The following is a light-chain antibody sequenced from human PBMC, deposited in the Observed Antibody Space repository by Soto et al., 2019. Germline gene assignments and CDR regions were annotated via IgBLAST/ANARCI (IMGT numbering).Light chain of an antibody. CDR1: QSVSSN. Sequence: IVMTQSPATLSVSPGERATLSCTASQSVSSNLAWYQQTHGQAPRLLMFDASTRATGIPARFGGSGSGTAFTLTISSLQSEDSAIYYCQQYNNWPRTFGQGTRVEIK. J-gene: IGKJ1*01. CDR3: QQYNNWPRT. V-gene: IGKV3-15*01. CDR2: DAS.